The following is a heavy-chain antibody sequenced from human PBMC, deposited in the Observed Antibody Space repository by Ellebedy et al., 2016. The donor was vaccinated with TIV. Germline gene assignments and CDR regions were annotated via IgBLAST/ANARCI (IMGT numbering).Heavy chain of an antibody. Sequence: GESLKISCAVSGFPFSSYNMNWIRQAPGKGLEWVSAVNSVSTSMFYADSVKGRFTISRDNSKNTLYLQMNRLRAEDTAVYYCARNRYCSGGDCYALGYWGQGTLVTVSS. J-gene: IGHJ4*02. CDR1: GFPFSSYN. CDR3: ARNRYCSGGDCYALGY. CDR2: VNSVSTSM. V-gene: IGHV3-21*01. D-gene: IGHD2-15*01.